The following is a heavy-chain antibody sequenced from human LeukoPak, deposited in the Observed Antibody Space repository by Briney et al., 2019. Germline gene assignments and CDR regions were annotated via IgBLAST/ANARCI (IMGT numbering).Heavy chain of an antibody. CDR3: ARDRVGYCSGGSCYPDYYFDY. CDR1: GYTFTSYG. V-gene: IGHV1-2*02. CDR2: INPNSGGT. Sequence: ASVKVSCKASGYTFTSYGISWVRQAPGQGLEWMGWINPNSGGTNYAQKFQGRVTMTRDTSISTAYMELSRLRSDDTAVYYCARDRVGYCSGGSCYPDYYFDYWGQGTLVTVSS. D-gene: IGHD2-15*01. J-gene: IGHJ4*02.